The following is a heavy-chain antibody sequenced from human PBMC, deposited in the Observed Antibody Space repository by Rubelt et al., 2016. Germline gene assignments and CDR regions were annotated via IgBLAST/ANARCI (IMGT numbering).Heavy chain of an antibody. D-gene: IGHD3-3*01. Sequence: TFSSYWMHWVRQAPGKGLVWVSRINSDGSNTNYADSVKGRFTISRDNAENTLYLHMNSLRAEDTAIYYCARDSYDFWSGYYSRYFDYWGQGTLVTVSS. J-gene: IGHJ4*02. V-gene: IGHV3-74*01. CDR1: TFSSYW. CDR3: ARDSYDFWSGYYSRYFDY. CDR2: INSDGSNT.